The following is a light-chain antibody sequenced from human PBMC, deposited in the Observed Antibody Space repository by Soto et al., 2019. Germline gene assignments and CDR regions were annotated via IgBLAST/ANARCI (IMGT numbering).Light chain of an antibody. CDR2: DVS. V-gene: IGLV2-11*01. Sequence: QSALTQPRSVSGSPGQSVTISCTGTSSDVGGYDFVSWYQQHPGKAPKLMISDVSKPPSGVPDRFSGSKSGNTASLTISGLQAEDAADYYCCSYAGDLALFGGGTKLTVL. CDR3: CSYAGDLAL. CDR1: SSDVGGYDF. J-gene: IGLJ2*01.